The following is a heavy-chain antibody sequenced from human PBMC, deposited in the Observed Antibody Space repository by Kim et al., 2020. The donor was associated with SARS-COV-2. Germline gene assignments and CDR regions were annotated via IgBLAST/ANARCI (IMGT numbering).Heavy chain of an antibody. V-gene: IGHV3-23*01. D-gene: IGHD2-2*01. Sequence: GGSTYYADSVKGRFTISRDNSKNTLYLQMNSLRAEDTAVYYCAKGYQIDYWGQGTLVTVSS. CDR2: GGST. J-gene: IGHJ4*02. CDR3: AKGYQIDY.